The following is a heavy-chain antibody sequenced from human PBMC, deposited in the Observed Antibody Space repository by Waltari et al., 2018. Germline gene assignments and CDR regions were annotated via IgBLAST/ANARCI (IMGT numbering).Heavy chain of an antibody. CDR3: ARVPSNYGDHVLFDY. Sequence: QVQLQESGPGLVRPSETLSLTCTVSGYSISSGYYWGWIRQPPGKGLEWIGTIYHRGTTHYGPSRKGRVTMSVDTSKNQFSLKLSSVTAADTAVYYCARVPSNYGDHVLFDYWGQGTLVTVSS. CDR1: GYSISSGYY. V-gene: IGHV4-38-2*02. D-gene: IGHD4-17*01. CDR2: IYHRGTT. J-gene: IGHJ4*02.